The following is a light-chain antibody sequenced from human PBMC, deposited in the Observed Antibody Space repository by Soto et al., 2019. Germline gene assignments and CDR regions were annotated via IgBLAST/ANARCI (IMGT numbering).Light chain of an antibody. Sequence: QSALTQPASVSGSPGQSITISCTGTSSDVGSYSYVSWYQQHPGKAPKLMIYDVSYRPSGVSNRFSGSKSGNTASLTISGLQAEDEADYYCCSYISSNTPVVFGGGTKLTVL. J-gene: IGLJ2*01. CDR1: SSDVGSYSY. V-gene: IGLV2-14*03. CDR2: DVS. CDR3: CSYISSNTPVV.